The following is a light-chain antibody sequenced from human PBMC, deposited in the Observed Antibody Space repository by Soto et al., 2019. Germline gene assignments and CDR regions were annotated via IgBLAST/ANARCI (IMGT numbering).Light chain of an antibody. V-gene: IGLV2-14*03. CDR2: DVS. J-gene: IGLJ2*01. Sequence: QSVLTQPASVSGSPGQSITISCTGTSSDVGNYNYVSWYQQYPDKAPKLMIYDVSNRPSGVSNRFSGSKSGNTASLTISGLQAEDEADYYCSSYASSNTVLFGGGTKLTVL. CDR3: SSYASSNTVL. CDR1: SSDVGNYNY.